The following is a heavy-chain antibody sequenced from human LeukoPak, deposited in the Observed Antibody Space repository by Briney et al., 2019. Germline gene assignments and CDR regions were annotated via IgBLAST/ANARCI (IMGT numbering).Heavy chain of an antibody. V-gene: IGHV3-66*01. J-gene: IGHJ6*02. CDR1: GFTVSSNY. CDR2: IYSGGST. CDR3: ARDHIVRGVITYYYYGMDV. Sequence: GGSLRLSCAASGFTVSSNYMSWVRQAPGKGLEWVSVIYSGGSTYYADSVKGRFTISRDNSKNTLYLQMNSLRAEDTAVYYCARDHIVRGVITYYYYGMDVWGQGTTVTVSS. D-gene: IGHD3-10*01.